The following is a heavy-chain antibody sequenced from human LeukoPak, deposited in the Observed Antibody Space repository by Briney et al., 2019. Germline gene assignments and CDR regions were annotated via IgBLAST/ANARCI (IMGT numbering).Heavy chain of an antibody. J-gene: IGHJ6*03. CDR2: IKQDGSEK. CDR3: ARELYYYDSSGPGGYYYYMDV. Sequence: GGSLRLSCAASGFTFSSYWMSWVRQAPGKGLERVANIKQDGSEKYYVDSVKGRFTISRDNAKNSLYLQMNSLRAEDTAVYYCARELYYYDSSGPGGYYYYMDVWGKGTTVTVSS. V-gene: IGHV3-7*01. CDR1: GFTFSSYW. D-gene: IGHD3-22*01.